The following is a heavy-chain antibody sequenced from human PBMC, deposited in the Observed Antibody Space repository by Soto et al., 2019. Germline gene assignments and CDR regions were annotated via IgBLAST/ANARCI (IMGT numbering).Heavy chain of an antibody. D-gene: IGHD3-3*01. V-gene: IGHV4-59*08. Sequence: SETLSLTCTVSGGSISSYYWCWIRQPPGKGLEWIGYIYYSGSTNYNPSLKSRVTISVDTSKNQFSLKLSSVTAADTAVYYCARGFTIFGVVSADPPGFEYWGQGTLVTVSS. CDR2: IYYSGST. CDR3: ARGFTIFGVVSADPPGFEY. CDR1: GGSISSYY. J-gene: IGHJ4*02.